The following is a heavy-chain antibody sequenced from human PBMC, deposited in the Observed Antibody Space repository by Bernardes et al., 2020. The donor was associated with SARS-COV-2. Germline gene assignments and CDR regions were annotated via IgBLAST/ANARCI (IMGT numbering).Heavy chain of an antibody. CDR2: IDLGGDNT. D-gene: IGHD5-12*01. CDR3: ATDVAGEYST. Sequence: GGSLRLSCAISGFTLRNTAMSWVRQAPGKGLEWVSGIDLGGDNTYFADSVKGRFTISRDTSKNTLFLQMNSLRAEDTAVYYCATDVAGEYSTWGPGTLVTVSS. CDR1: GFTLRNTA. J-gene: IGHJ5*02. V-gene: IGHV3-23*01.